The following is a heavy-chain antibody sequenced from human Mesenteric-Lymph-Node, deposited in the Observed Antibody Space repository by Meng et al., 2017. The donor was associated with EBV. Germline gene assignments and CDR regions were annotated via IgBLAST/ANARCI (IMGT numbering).Heavy chain of an antibody. D-gene: IGHD5-12*01. Sequence: QVQVVQSGAEVKKPGASVKVTCKASGYTFSAYGISWVRQAPGQGLEWMGWISPFNGNTNYAQNLQDRVTMTTDTSTTTAYMELRNLRSDDTAVYYCARDVLGSGDYWGQGTLVTVSS. CDR2: ISPFNGNT. J-gene: IGHJ4*02. V-gene: IGHV1-18*01. CDR1: GYTFSAYG. CDR3: ARDVLGSGDY.